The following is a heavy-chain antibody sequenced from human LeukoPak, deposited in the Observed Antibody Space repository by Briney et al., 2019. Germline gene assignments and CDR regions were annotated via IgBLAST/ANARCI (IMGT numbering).Heavy chain of an antibody. V-gene: IGHV1-69*13. CDR2: MLPIFGTA. J-gene: IGHJ6*02. CDR1: GGNFRNYG. CDR3: ARGPILVRGVILADSVGGMDV. D-gene: IGHD3-10*01. Sequence: SVKVSCKASGGNFRNYGFHWVRQAPGQGLEWMGGMLPIFGTANYAQKFQGRVTITADESSNTASLDLSSLTSEDTAVYYCARGPILVRGVILADSVGGMDVWGQGTTVTVSS.